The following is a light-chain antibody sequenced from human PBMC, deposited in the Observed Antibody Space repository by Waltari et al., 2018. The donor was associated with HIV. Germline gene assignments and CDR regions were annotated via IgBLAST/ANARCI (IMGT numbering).Light chain of an antibody. CDR1: GRDVGAYDY. Sequence: QSALTQPASVSGSPGPSITISCTGPGRDVGAYDYVTWYQQHPGKAPKLMISEVTNRPSGVSNRFSGSKSGNTASLTISGLQAEDEADYYCSSYSSSSTWIFGGGTKLTVL. CDR3: SSYSSSSTWI. V-gene: IGLV2-14*01. J-gene: IGLJ2*01. CDR2: EVT.